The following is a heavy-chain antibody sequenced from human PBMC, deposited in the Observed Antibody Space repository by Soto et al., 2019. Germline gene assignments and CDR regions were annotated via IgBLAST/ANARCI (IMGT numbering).Heavy chain of an antibody. V-gene: IGHV3-30*04. D-gene: IGHD3-10*01. Sequence: PGGSLRLSCASSGFTLGSYSLHWVRQPPGKGLEWVAVISKDGGSEHYADSVRGRFTISRDHSKSTLYLEMNSLRTEDTAVYFCARDVGLGDLSQRRYYYNVMDVWGRGTTVTVSS. CDR2: ISKDGGSE. J-gene: IGHJ6*02. CDR3: ARDVGLGDLSQRRYYYNVMDV. CDR1: GFTLGSYS.